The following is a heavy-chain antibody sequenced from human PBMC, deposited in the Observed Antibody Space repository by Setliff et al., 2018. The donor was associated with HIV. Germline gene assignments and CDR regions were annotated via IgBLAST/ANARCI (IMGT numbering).Heavy chain of an antibody. D-gene: IGHD2-2*03. V-gene: IGHV1-69*13. CDR2: IIPIFDTA. CDR1: GGTFSSSA. CDR3: ARDPYGYCTTTTCYVPGY. Sequence: SGPTLVNPPASVKVSCKASGGTFSSSAISWVRQAPGQGLEWMGGIIPIFDTANYAQKFQGRVTITADESTSTAYMELSSLRSEDTAIYYCARDPYGYCTTTTCYVPGYWGQGTLVTVSS. J-gene: IGHJ4*02.